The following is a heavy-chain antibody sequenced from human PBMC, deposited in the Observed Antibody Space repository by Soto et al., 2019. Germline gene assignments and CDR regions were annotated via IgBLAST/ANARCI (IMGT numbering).Heavy chain of an antibody. J-gene: IGHJ6*02. CDR3: ARDGRSGYSGYLYGMDV. V-gene: IGHV3-30-3*01. CDR2: ISYDGSNK. Sequence: GGSLRLSCAASGFTFSSYAMHWVRQAPGKGLEWVAVISYDGSNKYYADSVKGRFTISRDNPKNTLYLQMNSLRAEDTAVYYCARDGRSGYSGYLYGMDVWGQGTTVTVSS. D-gene: IGHD5-12*01. CDR1: GFTFSSYA.